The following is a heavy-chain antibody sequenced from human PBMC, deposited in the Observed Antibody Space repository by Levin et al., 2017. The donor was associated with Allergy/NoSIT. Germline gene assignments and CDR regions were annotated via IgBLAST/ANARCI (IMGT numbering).Heavy chain of an antibody. CDR2: ITKPSRTI. CDR3: GTDESGDEDFDY. D-gene: IGHD7-27*01. Sequence: GGSLRLSCAASGFILRTSDMNWVRQAPGKGLEWISFITKPSRTISYADSVKGRFTVSRDNVKHLLYLDMNSLRAEDTAVYYCGTDESGDEDFDYWGQGTLVTVSS. V-gene: IGHV3-48*01. J-gene: IGHJ4*02. CDR1: GFILRTSD.